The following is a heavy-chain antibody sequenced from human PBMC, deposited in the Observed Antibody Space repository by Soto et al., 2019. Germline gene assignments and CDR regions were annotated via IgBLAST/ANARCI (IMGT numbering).Heavy chain of an antibody. V-gene: IGHV1-69*04. Sequence: GVSVKVSCKASVGTFSSYTISWVRQAPGQGLEWMGRIIPILGIANYAQKFQGRVTITADKSTSTAYMELSSLRSEDTAVYYCARDSSGYSSGWYNWGQGTLVTVSS. CDR1: VGTFSSYT. CDR3: ARDSSGYSSGWYN. CDR2: IIPILGIA. D-gene: IGHD6-19*01. J-gene: IGHJ4*02.